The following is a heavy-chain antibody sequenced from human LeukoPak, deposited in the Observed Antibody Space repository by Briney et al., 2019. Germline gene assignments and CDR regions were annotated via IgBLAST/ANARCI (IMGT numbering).Heavy chain of an antibody. D-gene: IGHD6-13*01. Sequence: ASVTVSCMASGYTFTGYYMHWVGQAPGQGREGMGWINANSGGTNYAQKFQGRVTMTRDTSISTAYMELSRLRSDDTAVYYCARRIAAAGMYYFDYWGQGTLVTVSS. CDR1: GYTFTGYY. V-gene: IGHV1-2*02. J-gene: IGHJ4*02. CDR2: INANSGGT. CDR3: ARRIAAAGMYYFDY.